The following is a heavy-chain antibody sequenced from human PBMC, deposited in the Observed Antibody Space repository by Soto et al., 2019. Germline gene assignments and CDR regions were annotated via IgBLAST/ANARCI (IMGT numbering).Heavy chain of an antibody. CDR3: AKQHYDSSGYDY. Sequence: QGQLVESGGGVVQPGRSLRLSCAASGFTFSSYGMHWVRQAPGKGLEWVAVISYDGSNKYYADSVKGRFTISRDNSKNTLYLQMNSLRAEDTAVYYCAKQHYDSSGYDYWGQGTLVTVSS. J-gene: IGHJ4*02. CDR1: GFTFSSYG. CDR2: ISYDGSNK. V-gene: IGHV3-30*18. D-gene: IGHD3-22*01.